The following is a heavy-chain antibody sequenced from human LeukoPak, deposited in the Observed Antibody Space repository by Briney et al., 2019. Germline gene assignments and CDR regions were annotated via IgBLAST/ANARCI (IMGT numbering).Heavy chain of an antibody. D-gene: IGHD1-26*01. CDR3: ARSKNGKCDY. CDR2: MYYGGNT. Sequence: SETLSHTCSLSVDSISSSSYYWGWVRQPPGKGLEWIGSMYYGGNTYYNASLKSRVTISVDTSKNLFSLKLNSVTAADTSVYYCARSKNGKCDYWGQGTLVTVSS. CDR1: VDSISSSSYY. V-gene: IGHV4-39*07. J-gene: IGHJ4*02.